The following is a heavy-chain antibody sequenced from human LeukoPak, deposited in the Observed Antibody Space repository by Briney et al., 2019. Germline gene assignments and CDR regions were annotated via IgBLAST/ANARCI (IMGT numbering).Heavy chain of an antibody. CDR3: TGKYYYDTSGYYYADY. CDR1: GGSISTSNYY. CDR2: IYHSGRT. J-gene: IGHJ4*02. V-gene: IGHV4-39*07. Sequence: SETLSLTCTVSGGSISTSNYYWGWLRQSPGKGLEWIGSIYHSGRTYYNPSLKSRLTISLDTSKNQFSLKLTSVTAADTAVYYCTGKYYYDTSGYYYADYWGQGTLVTVSS. D-gene: IGHD3-22*01.